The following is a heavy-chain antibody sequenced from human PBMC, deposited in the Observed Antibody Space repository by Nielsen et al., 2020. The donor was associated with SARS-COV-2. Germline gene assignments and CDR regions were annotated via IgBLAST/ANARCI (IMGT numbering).Heavy chain of an antibody. D-gene: IGHD3-9*01. CDR2: ISSSSSYI. CDR1: GFTFSSYS. J-gene: IGHJ3*02. V-gene: IGHV3-21*01. Sequence: GGSLRLSCAASGFTFSSYSMNWVRQAPGKGLEWVSSISSSSSYIYYADSVKGRFTISRDNAKNSLYLQMNSLRAEDTAVYYCARGGEERYFDWPPPPNAFDIWGQGTMVTVSS. CDR3: ARGGEERYFDWPPPPNAFDI.